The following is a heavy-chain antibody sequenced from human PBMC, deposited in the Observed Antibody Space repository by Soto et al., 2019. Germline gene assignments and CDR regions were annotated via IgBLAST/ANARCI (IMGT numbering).Heavy chain of an antibody. CDR2: IYPSDSDT. CDR1: GYHFTNYW. J-gene: IGHJ4*02. D-gene: IGHD1-1*01. CDR3: AKDRPRRTSGYFFDY. V-gene: IGHV5-51*01. Sequence: GESLKISCKGSGYHFTNYWIGWVRQMPGKGLEWMGFIYPSDSDTRYSPSFQGQVTISADKSISTAYLQWSSLRAEDTALYYCAKDRPRRTSGYFFDYWGQGTPVTVSS.